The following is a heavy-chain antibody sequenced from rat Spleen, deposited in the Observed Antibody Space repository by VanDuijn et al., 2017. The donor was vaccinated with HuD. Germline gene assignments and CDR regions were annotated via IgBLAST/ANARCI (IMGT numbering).Heavy chain of an antibody. D-gene: IGHD1-1*01. CDR1: GFTFSNYD. CDR2: ISSSGGST. Sequence: EVQLVESGGGLVQPGRSLKVSCAASGFTFSNYDMAWVRQAPTKGLEWVASISSSGGSTYYRDSVKGRFTISRDNAKSSLYLQMDSLRSGDTATYYCATTPLYYSADPYYFDYWGQGVMVTVSS. J-gene: IGHJ2*01. CDR3: ATTPLYYSADPYYFDY. V-gene: IGHV5S23*01.